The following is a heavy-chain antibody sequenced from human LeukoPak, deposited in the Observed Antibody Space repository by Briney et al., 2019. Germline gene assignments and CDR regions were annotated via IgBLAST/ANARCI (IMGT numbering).Heavy chain of an antibody. J-gene: IGHJ4*02. CDR3: ARLALRAYYYDSSGYYLDY. CDR1: GYSFTSYW. V-gene: IGHV5-51*01. D-gene: IGHD3-22*01. Sequence: GESLKISCKGSGYSFTSYWIGWVRPMPGKGLEWMGTIYPGDSDTRYSPSFQGQVTISADKSISTAYLQWSSLKASDTAMYYCARLALRAYYYDSSGYYLDYWGQGTLVTVSS. CDR2: IYPGDSDT.